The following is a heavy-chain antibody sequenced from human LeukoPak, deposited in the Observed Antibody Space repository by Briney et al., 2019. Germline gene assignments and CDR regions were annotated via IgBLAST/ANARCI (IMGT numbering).Heavy chain of an antibody. CDR3: ARGPSHGGEYRGFFDY. CDR2: INHSGTT. Sequence: SETLSLTCAVYGESFSGFYRSWVRRPPGKGREWGGEINHSGTTNYSPSLKSRVIISTDTSNNHFSVTLMSVTASDTAVYYCARGPSHGGEYRGFFDYWGQGTLVAVSS. V-gene: IGHV4-34*01. J-gene: IGHJ4*02. CDR1: GESFSGFY. D-gene: IGHD3-10*01.